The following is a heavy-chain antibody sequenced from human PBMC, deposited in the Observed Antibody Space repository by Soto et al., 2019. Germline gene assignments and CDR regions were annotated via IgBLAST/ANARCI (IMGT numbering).Heavy chain of an antibody. D-gene: IGHD3-10*01. CDR2: IYYSGST. CDR1: GGSISSSSYY. CDR3: ATTGKGPRLRSLWFGEPSHSYYYYYYGMDV. V-gene: IGHV4-39*01. J-gene: IGHJ6*02. Sequence: SETLSLTCTVSGGSISSSSYYWGWIRQPPGKGLEWIGSIYYSGSTYYDPSLKSRVTISVDTSKNQFSLKLSSVTAADTAVYYCATTGKGPRLRSLWFGEPSHSYYYYYYGMDVWGQGTTVTVSS.